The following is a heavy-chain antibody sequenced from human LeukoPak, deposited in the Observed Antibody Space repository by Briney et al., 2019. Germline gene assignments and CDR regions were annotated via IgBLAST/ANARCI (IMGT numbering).Heavy chain of an antibody. CDR1: GFTFSDHI. J-gene: IGHJ4*02. CDR2: IYHSGST. D-gene: IGHD3-16*01. Sequence: GSLRLSCAASGFTFSDHIMNWVRQPPGKGLEWIGEIYHSGSTNYNPSLKSRVTISVDMSKNQFSLKLSSVTAADTAVYYCASLDNLGVGYWGQGTLVTVSS. V-gene: IGHV4-4*02. CDR3: ASLDNLGVGY.